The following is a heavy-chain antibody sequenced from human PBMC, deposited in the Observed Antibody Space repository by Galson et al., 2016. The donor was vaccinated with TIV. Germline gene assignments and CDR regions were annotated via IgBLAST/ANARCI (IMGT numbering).Heavy chain of an antibody. D-gene: IGHD3-10*01. V-gene: IGHV5-51*01. Sequence: RYSPSFQGRVTISADTSITTAYLHWSSLGASDTAIYYCARCGDGSPILEADYWGQGTLVTVSS. CDR3: ARCGDGSPILEADY. J-gene: IGHJ4*02.